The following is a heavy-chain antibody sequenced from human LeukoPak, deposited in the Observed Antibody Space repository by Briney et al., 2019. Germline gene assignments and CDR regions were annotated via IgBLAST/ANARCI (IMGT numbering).Heavy chain of an antibody. J-gene: IGHJ4*02. CDR2: ISGSGGST. CDR3: ARWLLLWSGGFDY. V-gene: IGHV3-23*01. Sequence: GGSLRLSCAASGFTFSSYGMSWVRQAPGKGLEWVSAISGSGGSTYYADSVKGRFTISRDNSKNTLYLQMNSLRAEDTAVYYCARWLLLWSGGFDYWGQGTLVTVSS. CDR1: GFTFSSYG. D-gene: IGHD3-22*01.